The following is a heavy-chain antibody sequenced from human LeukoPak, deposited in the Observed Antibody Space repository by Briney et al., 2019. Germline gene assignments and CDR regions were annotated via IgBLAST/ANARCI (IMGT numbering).Heavy chain of an antibody. D-gene: IGHD4-17*01. CDR2: IIPIFGTA. J-gene: IGHJ3*02. CDR1: GYTFTGYY. Sequence: ASVKVSCKASGYTFTGYYMHWVRQAPGQGLEWMGGIIPIFGTANYAQKFQGRVTITADESTSTAYMELSSLRSEDTAVYYCARGYGDSEDIWGQGTMVTVSS. CDR3: ARGYGDSEDI. V-gene: IGHV1-69*13.